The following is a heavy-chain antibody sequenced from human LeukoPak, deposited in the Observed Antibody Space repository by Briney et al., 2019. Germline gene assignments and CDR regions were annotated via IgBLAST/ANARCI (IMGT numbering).Heavy chain of an antibody. Sequence: ASVKVSCKASGYTFTSYGISWVRQAPGQGLEWMGWISAYNGNTNYAQKLQGRVTMTTDTSTSTAYMELRSLRSDDTAVYYCARAPLIVGATIWFDPWGQGTLVTVSS. CDR3: ARAPLIVGATIWFDP. CDR1: GYTFTSYG. V-gene: IGHV1-18*01. D-gene: IGHD1-26*01. J-gene: IGHJ5*02. CDR2: ISAYNGNT.